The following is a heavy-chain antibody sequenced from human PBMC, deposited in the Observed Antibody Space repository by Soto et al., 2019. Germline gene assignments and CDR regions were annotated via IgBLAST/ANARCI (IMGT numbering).Heavy chain of an antibody. Sequence: ASVKVSCKASGYTFTSYYMHWVRQAPGQGLEWMGIINPSGSSTSYAQKFQGRVTMTRDTSTSTVYMELSSLRSEDTAVCYCARTGYSSGWYQSWGQGTLVTVSS. CDR1: GYTFTSYY. V-gene: IGHV1-46*01. CDR3: ARTGYSSGWYQS. CDR2: INPSGSST. D-gene: IGHD6-19*01. J-gene: IGHJ4*02.